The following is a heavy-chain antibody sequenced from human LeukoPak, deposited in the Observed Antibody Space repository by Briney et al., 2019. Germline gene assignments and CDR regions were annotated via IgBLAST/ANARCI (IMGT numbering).Heavy chain of an antibody. CDR1: GFTFSSYW. D-gene: IGHD2-8*01. CDR2: IKQDGSEK. Sequence: GGSLRLSCAASGFTFSSYWMSWVRQAPGKGLEWVANIKQDGSEKYYVDSVKGRFTISRDNAKNSLYLQMNSLRAEDTAVYYCARELRAGCTNGVCLTYFDYWGQGTLVTVSS. CDR3: ARELRAGCTNGVCLTYFDY. V-gene: IGHV3-7*01. J-gene: IGHJ4*02.